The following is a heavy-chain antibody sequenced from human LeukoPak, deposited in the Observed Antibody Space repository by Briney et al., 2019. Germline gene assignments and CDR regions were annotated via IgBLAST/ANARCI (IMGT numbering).Heavy chain of an antibody. Sequence: KPGGSLRLSCAASGFTFSSYSMKWVRQAPGKGLEWVSSISSSSSYIYYADSVKGRFTISRDNAKNSLYLQMNSLRAEDTAVYYCAKDGYRDYYYMDVWGKGTTVTVSS. CDR2: ISSSSSYI. J-gene: IGHJ6*03. CDR1: GFTFSSYS. D-gene: IGHD5-12*01. CDR3: AKDGYRDYYYMDV. V-gene: IGHV3-21*01.